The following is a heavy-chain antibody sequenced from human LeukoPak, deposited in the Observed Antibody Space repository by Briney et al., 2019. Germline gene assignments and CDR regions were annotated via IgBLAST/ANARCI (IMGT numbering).Heavy chain of an antibody. CDR1: GFSFSAYA. J-gene: IGHJ4*02. Sequence: GGSLRLSCTASGFSFSAYAMMWVRQAPGKGPEWVSAIRGSGVNTYYADSVKGRFTISRDNSKYTLFLQMNSLRAEDTAVYYCAKRPSDYGDYVSYFDYWGQGTLVTVSS. V-gene: IGHV3-23*01. D-gene: IGHD4-17*01. CDR3: AKRPSDYGDYVSYFDY. CDR2: IRGSGVNT.